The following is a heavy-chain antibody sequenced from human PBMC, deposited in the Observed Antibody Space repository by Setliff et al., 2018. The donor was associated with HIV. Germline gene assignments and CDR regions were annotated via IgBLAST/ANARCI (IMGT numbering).Heavy chain of an antibody. CDR1: GFTFSNYG. V-gene: IGHV3-33*03. CDR3: AKELGFRSGYPGPPLAY. Sequence: GESLKISCAASGFTFSNYGMHWVRQAPGKGLEWVSVIWYDGSNKYYTDSVKGRFTISRDNSKNTLYLQMNSLRAEDTAVYYCAKELGFRSGYPGPPLAYWGQGTLVTVSS. J-gene: IGHJ4*02. D-gene: IGHD3-3*01. CDR2: IWYDGSNK.